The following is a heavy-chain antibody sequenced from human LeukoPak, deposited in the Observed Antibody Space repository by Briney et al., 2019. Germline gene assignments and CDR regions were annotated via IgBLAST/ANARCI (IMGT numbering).Heavy chain of an antibody. CDR2: INPNSGGT. V-gene: IGHV1-2*02. D-gene: IGHD5-18*01. Sequence: ASVKVSCKASGYTFTDYYMHWVRQAPGQGLEWMGWINPNSGGTNDAQKFQGRVTMTTDTSISTAYMELSRLRSDDTAVYYCARGGWSGYSYGSEPEKYFDYWGQGTLVTVSS. CDR1: GYTFTDYY. CDR3: ARGGWSGYSYGSEPEKYFDY. J-gene: IGHJ4*02.